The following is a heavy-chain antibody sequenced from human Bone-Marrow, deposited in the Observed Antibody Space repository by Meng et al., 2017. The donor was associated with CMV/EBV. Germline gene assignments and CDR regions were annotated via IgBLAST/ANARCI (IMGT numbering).Heavy chain of an antibody. V-gene: IGHV5-10-1*01. J-gene: IGHJ4*02. CDR1: GYSFISYW. Sequence: KGSGYSFISYWMSWVRQMPGKGLEWMGRIDPSDSYATYSPSFQGHVTISADRSISTAYLQWSSLKASDTAMYYCAVERVVYAYHMDYWGQVTLVTVSS. CDR2: IDPSDSYA. CDR3: AVERVVYAYHMDY. D-gene: IGHD2-8*02.